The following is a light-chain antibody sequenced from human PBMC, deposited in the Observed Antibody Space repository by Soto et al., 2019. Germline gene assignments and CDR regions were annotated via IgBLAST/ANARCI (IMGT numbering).Light chain of an antibody. V-gene: IGKV1-33*01. J-gene: IGKJ3*01. Sequence: DIRMTQSPSSLSASVGDRVTITCQASQDISNCLNWYQQKPGKAPKLLIYDASNLETGVPSRFSGSGSGTDFTFTITSPQPEDIATYYCQQYDNLLTFGPGTKVDI. CDR2: DAS. CDR1: QDISNC. CDR3: QQYDNLLT.